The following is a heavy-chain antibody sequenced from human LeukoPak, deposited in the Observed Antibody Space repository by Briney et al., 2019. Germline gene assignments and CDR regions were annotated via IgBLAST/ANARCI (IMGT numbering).Heavy chain of an antibody. CDR1: GGSFSGYY. V-gene: IGHV4-34*01. CDR3: ARGSETGIVVVVVAAVSYFDY. Sequence: SETLSLTCAVYGGSFSGYYRSWIRQPPGKGLEWIGEINHSGSTNYNPSLKSRVTISVDTSKNQFSLKLSSVTAADTAVYYCARGSETGIVVVVVAAVSYFDYWGQGTLVTVSS. D-gene: IGHD2-15*01. J-gene: IGHJ4*02. CDR2: INHSGST.